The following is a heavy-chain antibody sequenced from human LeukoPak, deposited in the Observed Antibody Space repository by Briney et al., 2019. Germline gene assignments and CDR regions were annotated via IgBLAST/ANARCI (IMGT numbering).Heavy chain of an antibody. CDR2: IYYSETT. CDR1: GGSINSANYY. CDR3: ARQRADYYYYYVDV. Sequence: SETLSLTCTVSGGSINSANYYWGWLRQPPGKGLEWIGSIYYSETTYDNPSLKSRVTISIETSKNQFSLKLSSVTASDTAVYYCARQRADYYYYYVDVWGKGATVAVS. V-gene: IGHV4-39*01. J-gene: IGHJ6*03.